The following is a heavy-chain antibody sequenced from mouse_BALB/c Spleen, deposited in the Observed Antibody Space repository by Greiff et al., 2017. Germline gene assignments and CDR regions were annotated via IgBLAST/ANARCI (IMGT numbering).Heavy chain of an antibody. CDR1: GYTFTDYE. J-gene: IGHJ3*01. D-gene: IGHD4-1*01. V-gene: IGHV1-15*01. CDR2: IDPETGGT. CDR3: GTGTAY. Sequence: QVQLKESGAELVRPGASVTLSCKASGYTFTDYEMHWVKQTPVHGLEWIGAIDPETGGTAYNQKFKGKATLTSDKSSSTAYMELSSLTSEDSAVYYCGTGTAYWGQGTVVTVSA.